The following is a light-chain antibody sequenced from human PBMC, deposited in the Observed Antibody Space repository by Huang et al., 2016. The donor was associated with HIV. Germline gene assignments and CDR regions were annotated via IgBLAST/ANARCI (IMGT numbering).Light chain of an antibody. CDR1: QSVLNSSNNKHY. CDR3: HQYFSSPQT. V-gene: IGKV4-1*01. CDR2: WAS. Sequence: DIVMTQSPDSMTVSLGERATINCKASQSVLNSSNNKHYLTWYQQKPGQPPKVLIYWASSLESGDPDRFIGSGSGTDFTLTISNLQAEDVAVYFCHQYFSSPQTFGQGTKVEIK. J-gene: IGKJ1*01.